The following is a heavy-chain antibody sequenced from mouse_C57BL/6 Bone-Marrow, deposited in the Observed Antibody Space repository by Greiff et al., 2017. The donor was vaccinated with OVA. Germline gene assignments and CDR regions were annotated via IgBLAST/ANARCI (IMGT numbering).Heavy chain of an antibody. Sequence: VQLQQPGAELVKPGASVKMSCKASGYTFTSYWITWVKQRPGQGLEWIGDIYPGSGCTNYNEKFKSKATLTVDTSSSTAYMQLSSLTSEDSAVYYCARGNYYGSSPDWYFDVWGTGTTVTVSS. CDR1: GYTFTSYW. CDR3: ARGNYYGSSPDWYFDV. CDR2: IYPGSGCT. D-gene: IGHD1-1*01. J-gene: IGHJ1*03. V-gene: IGHV1-55*01.